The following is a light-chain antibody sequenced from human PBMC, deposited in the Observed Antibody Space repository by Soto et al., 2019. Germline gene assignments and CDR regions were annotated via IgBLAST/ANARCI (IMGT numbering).Light chain of an antibody. CDR3: QEYSSSFET. CDR2: AAS. J-gene: IGKJ1*01. CDR1: QSLPSNS. Sequence: EIVLTQSPGTLSLSPGERATLSCRASQSLPSNSLAWYQQKPGQSPRLLLYAASRMAAGIPDRFSGSGSGTDFTLTISKLEPEDFAVYYCQEYSSSFETFGQGAKVEMK. V-gene: IGKV3-20*01.